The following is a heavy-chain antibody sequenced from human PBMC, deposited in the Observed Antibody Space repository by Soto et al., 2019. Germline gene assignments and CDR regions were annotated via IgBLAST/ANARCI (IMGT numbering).Heavy chain of an antibody. J-gene: IGHJ6*02. V-gene: IGHV3-30*18. CDR1: GFTFSSYG. CDR2: ISYDGSNK. Sequence: GGSLRLSCAASGFTFSSYGMHWVRQAPGKGLEWVAVISYDGSNKYYADSVKGRFTISRDNSKNTLYLQMNSLRAEDTAVYYCAKWTAMVRGVTPHYYGMDVWGQGTTVTV. CDR3: AKWTAMVRGVTPHYYGMDV. D-gene: IGHD3-10*01.